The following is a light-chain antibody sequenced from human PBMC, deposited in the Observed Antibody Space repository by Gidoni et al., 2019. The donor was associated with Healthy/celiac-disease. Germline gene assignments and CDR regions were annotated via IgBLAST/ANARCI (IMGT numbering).Light chain of an antibody. J-gene: IGKJ1*01. CDR1: QSVSSSC. CDR3: QQYGSSPRT. V-gene: IGKV3-20*01. Sequence: ILLTQPPGTLSLSPGERATLSCRASQSVSSSCLAWYQQKPGQAPRLLLYGASSRATGLPDRVSGSGSGTDFTLTISRLEPEDFGVYYCQQYGSSPRTFGQGTKVEIK. CDR2: GAS.